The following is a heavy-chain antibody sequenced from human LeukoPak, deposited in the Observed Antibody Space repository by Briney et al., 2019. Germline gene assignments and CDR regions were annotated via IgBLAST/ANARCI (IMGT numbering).Heavy chain of an antibody. V-gene: IGHV1-18*01. CDR1: GGTFSSYA. CDR2: ISAYNGNT. CDR3: AKDSLPGWVVGELGFDY. Sequence: ASVKVSCKASGGTFSSYAISWVRQAPGQGLEWMGWISAYNGNTNYAQKLQGRVTMTTDTSTSTAYMELRSLRSDDTAVYYCAKDSLPGWVVGELGFDYWGQGTLVTVSS. D-gene: IGHD1-26*01. J-gene: IGHJ4*02.